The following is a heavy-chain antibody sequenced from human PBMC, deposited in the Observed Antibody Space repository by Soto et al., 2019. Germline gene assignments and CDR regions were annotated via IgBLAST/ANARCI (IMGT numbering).Heavy chain of an antibody. CDR2: IYYSGST. CDR1: GGSISGGGYY. D-gene: IGHD5-18*01. CDR3: ARWPRYSYGAFGY. V-gene: IGHV4-31*03. Sequence: SETLSLTCTVSGGSISGGGYYWSWIRQHPGKGLEWIGYIYYSGSTYYNPSLKSRVTISVDTSKNQFSLKLSSVTAADTAVYYCARWPRYSYGAFGYWGQGTLVTVSS. J-gene: IGHJ4*02.